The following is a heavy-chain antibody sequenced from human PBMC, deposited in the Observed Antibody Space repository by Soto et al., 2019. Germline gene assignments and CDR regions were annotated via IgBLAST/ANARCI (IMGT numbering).Heavy chain of an antibody. J-gene: IGHJ4*02. CDR3: AKDSAPYDSSGYIPDY. CDR2: ISYDGSNK. CDR1: GSTFSSYG. V-gene: IGHV3-30*18. Sequence: GGSLRLSCAASGSTFSSYGMHWVRQAPGKGLEWVAVISYDGSNKYYADSVKGRFTISRDNSKNTLYLQMNSLRAEDTAVYYCAKDSAPYDSSGYIPDYWGQGTLVTVSS. D-gene: IGHD3-22*01.